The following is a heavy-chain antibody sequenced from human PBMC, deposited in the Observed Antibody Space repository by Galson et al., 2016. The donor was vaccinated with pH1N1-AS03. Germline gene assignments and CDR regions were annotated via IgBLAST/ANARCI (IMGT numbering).Heavy chain of an antibody. V-gene: IGHV1-18*04. Sequence: SVKVSCKASGYTFTSYGISWVRQAPGQRLEWMGWINPYNGNTNYAQKLQGRVTMTTDTSTSTAYMELRSLRSDDTAVYYCARAAAGTAPLVWGQGTLVTVSS. J-gene: IGHJ4*02. CDR2: INPYNGNT. CDR1: GYTFTSYG. CDR3: ARAAAGTAPLV. D-gene: IGHD6-13*01.